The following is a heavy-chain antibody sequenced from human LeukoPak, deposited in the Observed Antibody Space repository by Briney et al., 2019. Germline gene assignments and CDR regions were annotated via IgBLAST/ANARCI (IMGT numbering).Heavy chain of an antibody. V-gene: IGHV4-38-2*02. CDR3: ARDEIRYGRGWYGPSGGPDY. CDR2: IYHSGST. J-gene: IGHJ4*02. D-gene: IGHD6-19*01. CDR1: GYSISSNYY. Sequence: RASETLSLTCTVSGYSISSNYYWGWIRQPPGKGLEWIGSIYHSGSTFHNPSLKSRVTISLYTSKNQFSLKLRSLTAADTAVYYCARDEIRYGRGWYGPSGGPDYWGQGTLVSVAS.